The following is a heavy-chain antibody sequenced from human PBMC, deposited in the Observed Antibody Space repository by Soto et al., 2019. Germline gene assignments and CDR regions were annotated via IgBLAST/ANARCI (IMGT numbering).Heavy chain of an antibody. J-gene: IGHJ4*02. CDR2: TYYRSKWYY. D-gene: IGHD6-13*01. Sequence: PSQTLSLTCAISGDSVPRNSVVCNWIRQSPSRGLEWLGRTYYRSKWYYEYAESVKSRIIINPDTSKNQLSLQLNSVTPEDTGVYYCARLVGNSWIDYWGQGTLVTVSS. V-gene: IGHV6-1*01. CDR3: ARLVGNSWIDY. CDR1: GDSVPRNSVV.